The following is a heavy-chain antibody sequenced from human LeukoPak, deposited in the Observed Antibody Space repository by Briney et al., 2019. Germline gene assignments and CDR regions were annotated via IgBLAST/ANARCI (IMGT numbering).Heavy chain of an antibody. CDR2: IYPADSDT. CDR3: ARSNWEYYFDY. J-gene: IGHJ4*02. V-gene: IGHV5-51*01. D-gene: IGHD7-27*01. Sequence: MGIIYPADSDTTYSPSFQGQVTISADKSISTAYLQWSSLKASDTAMYYCARSNWEYYFDYWGQGTLVTVSS.